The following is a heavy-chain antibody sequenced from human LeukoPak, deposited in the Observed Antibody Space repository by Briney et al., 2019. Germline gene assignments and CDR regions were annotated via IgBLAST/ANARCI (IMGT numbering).Heavy chain of an antibody. J-gene: IGHJ4*02. CDR2: IIPIFGTA. D-gene: IGHD1-26*01. Sequence: ASVKVSCKASGGTFSSYAISWVRQAPGQGLEWMGGIIPIFGTANYAQKFQGRVTITADESTSTAYMELSSLRSEDTAVYYCARAFEGAQSGSYYVGRLYYFDYWGQGTLVTVSS. V-gene: IGHV1-69*13. CDR3: ARAFEGAQSGSYYVGRLYYFDY. CDR1: GGTFSSYA.